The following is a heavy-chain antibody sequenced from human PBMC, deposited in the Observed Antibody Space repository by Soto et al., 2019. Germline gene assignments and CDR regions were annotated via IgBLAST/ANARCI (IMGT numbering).Heavy chain of an antibody. Sequence: QLQLQESGPGLVKPSETLSLTCTVSGGSISSSSYYWGWIRQPPGKGLEWIGSIYYSGSTYYNPSLKSRVTISVDTSKNQFSLKLSSVTAADTAVYYCARDRPPYSSSWLNQNDYWGQGTLVTVSS. V-gene: IGHV4-39*01. J-gene: IGHJ4*02. CDR3: ARDRPPYSSSWLNQNDY. D-gene: IGHD6-13*01. CDR1: GGSISSSSYY. CDR2: IYYSGST.